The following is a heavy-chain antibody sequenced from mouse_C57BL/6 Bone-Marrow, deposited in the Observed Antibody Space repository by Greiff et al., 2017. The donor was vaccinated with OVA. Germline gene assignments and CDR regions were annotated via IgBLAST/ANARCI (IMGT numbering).Heavy chain of an antibody. CDR1: GFTFSSYA. CDR2: ISDGGSYT. J-gene: IGHJ3*01. V-gene: IGHV5-4*01. D-gene: IGHD3-2*02. Sequence: EVQGVESGGGLVKPGGSLKLSCAASGFTFSSYAMSWVRQTPEKRLEWVATISDGGSYTYYPDNVKGRFTISRDNAKNNLYLQMSHLKSEDTAMYYCAREGSAFTYWGQGTLVTVSA. CDR3: AREGSAFTY.